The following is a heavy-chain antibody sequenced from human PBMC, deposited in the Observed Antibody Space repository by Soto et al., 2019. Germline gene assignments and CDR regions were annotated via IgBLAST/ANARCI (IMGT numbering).Heavy chain of an antibody. V-gene: IGHV3-30*18. Sequence: QVQLVESGGGVVQPGRSLRLSCAASGFTFSSYGMHWVRQAPGKGLEWVAVISYDGSNKYYADSVKGRFTISRDNSKNTPYLQMNSLRAEDTAVYYCAKDGVAVGWEGYYFDYWGQGTLVTVSS. CDR2: ISYDGSNK. J-gene: IGHJ4*02. CDR3: AKDGVAVGWEGYYFDY. D-gene: IGHD1-26*01. CDR1: GFTFSSYG.